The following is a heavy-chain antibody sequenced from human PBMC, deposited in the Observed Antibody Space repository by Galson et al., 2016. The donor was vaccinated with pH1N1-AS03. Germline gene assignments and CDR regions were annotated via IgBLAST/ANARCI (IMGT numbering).Heavy chain of an antibody. CDR1: GTSFSNYW. D-gene: IGHD3-22*01. CDR3: GRHTFSYDTTDTIRPDAFDI. V-gene: IGHV5-51*01. Sequence: QSGAEVTKPGESLKISCMGSGTSFSNYWIGWVRQMPGKGLEWVGATSPDDSQTKYSPSFEGQVTISVDKSITTAFLQWNSLKASDTALYYCGRHTFSYDTTDTIRPDAFDIWGQGTMVTVFS. J-gene: IGHJ3*02. CDR2: TSPDDSQT.